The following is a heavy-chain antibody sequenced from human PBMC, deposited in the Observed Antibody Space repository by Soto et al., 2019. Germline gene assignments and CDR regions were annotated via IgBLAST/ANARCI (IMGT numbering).Heavy chain of an antibody. Sequence: HLVESGGVVVQPGGSLRLSCVASGFTFEDYAMHWVRQAPGKGLQWVSLVSWSGLNTHYTDSVRGPFTISRDNSKKSLYREMKSLKTEDTALYYCVKDMYNWNSTRTGYFFYGMDGWGQGTAVTVSS. D-gene: IGHD1-20*01. V-gene: IGHV3-43*01. J-gene: IGHJ6*02. CDR3: VKDMYNWNSTRTGYFFYGMDG. CDR1: GFTFEDYA. CDR2: VSWSGLNT.